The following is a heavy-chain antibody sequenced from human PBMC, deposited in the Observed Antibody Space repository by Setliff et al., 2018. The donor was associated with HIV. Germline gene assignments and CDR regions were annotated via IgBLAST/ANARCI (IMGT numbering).Heavy chain of an antibody. J-gene: IGHJ6*02. CDR3: ARDEGYYYGMDV. Sequence: ASVKVSCKASGYTFTTYALHWVRQAPGQRLEWMGWINAGNGNAKYSQKFQGRVTITRDTSASTAYMELSSLRSDDTAVYYCARDEGYYYGMDVWGQGTTVTVSS. CDR2: INAGNGNA. V-gene: IGHV1-3*01. CDR1: GYTFTTYA.